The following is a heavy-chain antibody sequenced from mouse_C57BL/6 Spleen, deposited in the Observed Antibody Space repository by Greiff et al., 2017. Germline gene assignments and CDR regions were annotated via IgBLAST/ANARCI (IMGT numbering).Heavy chain of an antibody. D-gene: IGHD1-1*01. CDR1: GYTFTSYW. J-gene: IGHJ2*01. CDR3: ARRGSSYVGDYFDY. CDR2: IDPSDSYT. Sequence: QVQLQPPGAELVKPGASVKLSCKASGYTFTSYWMQWVKQRPGQGLEWIGEIDPSDSYTNYNQKFKGKATLTVDTSSSTAYMQLSSLTSEDSAVYYCARRGSSYVGDYFDYWGQGTTLTVSS. V-gene: IGHV1-50*01.